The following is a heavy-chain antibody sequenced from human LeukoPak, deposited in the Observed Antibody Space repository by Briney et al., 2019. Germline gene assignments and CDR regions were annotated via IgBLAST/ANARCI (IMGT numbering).Heavy chain of an antibody. CDR3: ARDQKYIVATIDY. J-gene: IGHJ4*02. V-gene: IGHV3-74*01. CDR2: INSDGSST. Sequence: PGGSLRLSCAASGFTFSSYWMHWVCQAPGKGLVWVSRINSDGSSTSYADSVKGRFTISRDNAKNTLYLQMNSLRAEDTAVYYCARDQKYIVATIDYWGQGTLVTVSS. D-gene: IGHD5-12*01. CDR1: GFTFSSYW.